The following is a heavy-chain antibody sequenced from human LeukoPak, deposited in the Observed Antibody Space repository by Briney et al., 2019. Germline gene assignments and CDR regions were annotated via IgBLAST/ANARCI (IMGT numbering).Heavy chain of an antibody. J-gene: IGHJ5*02. D-gene: IGHD2-2*01. CDR2: ISSSGSTI. Sequence: GGSLRLSCAASGFTFSSYEMNWVRQAPGKGLEWVSYISSSGSTIYYADSVKGRFTISRDNAKNSLYLQMNSLRAEDTAVYYCARDLVVVPAASARAPWGQGTLVTVSS. V-gene: IGHV3-48*03. CDR3: ARDLVVVPAASARAP. CDR1: GFTFSSYE.